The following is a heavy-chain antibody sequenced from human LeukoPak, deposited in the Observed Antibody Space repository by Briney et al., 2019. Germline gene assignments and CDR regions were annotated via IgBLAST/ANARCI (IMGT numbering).Heavy chain of an antibody. CDR2: IWYDGANK. V-gene: IGHV3-33*01. J-gene: IGHJ4*02. CDR1: GFTFSNYG. D-gene: IGHD5-12*01. CDR3: ASNSGYDSAY. Sequence: GGSLRLSCAASGFTFSNYGTHWGRQAPGKGLEWVAHIWYDGANKYYADSVKGRFTISRDNSKNTLYLQMDSLRAEDTAVYYCASNSGYDSAYWGQGTLVTVSS.